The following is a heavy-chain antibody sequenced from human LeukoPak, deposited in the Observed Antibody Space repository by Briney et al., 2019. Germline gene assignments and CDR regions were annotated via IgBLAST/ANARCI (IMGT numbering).Heavy chain of an antibody. Sequence: SETLSLTCTISGGSVSDYYWSWIRQSPGKGLEWIGYIYHTGSTSYSPSLKSRVTISADTSQNQFSLKLSSVTAADTAVYYCARQLRGYCSSASCYPGGYYYYYMDVWGKGTTVTISS. CDR2: IYHTGST. D-gene: IGHD2-2*01. J-gene: IGHJ6*03. V-gene: IGHV4-59*02. CDR3: ARQLRGYCSSASCYPGGYYYYYMDV. CDR1: GGSVSDYY.